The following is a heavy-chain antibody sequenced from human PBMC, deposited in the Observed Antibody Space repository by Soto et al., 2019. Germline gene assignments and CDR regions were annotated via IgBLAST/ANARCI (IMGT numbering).Heavy chain of an antibody. Sequence: DLEWVSGIMWNSDRIDYADSVRGRFTTSRDNAKNSLYLQMNSLRPEDTALYYCTKDISAGGADIWGQGTMVTVS. J-gene: IGHJ3*02. V-gene: IGHV3-9*01. CDR2: IMWNSDRI. CDR3: TKDISAGGADI. D-gene: IGHD6-25*01.